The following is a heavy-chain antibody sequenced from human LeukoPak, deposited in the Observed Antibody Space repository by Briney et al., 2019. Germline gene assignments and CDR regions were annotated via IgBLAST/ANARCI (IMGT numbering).Heavy chain of an antibody. J-gene: IGHJ6*03. Sequence: SVKVSCKASGGTFSSYAISWVRQAPGQGLEWMGGIIPIFGTANYAQKFQGRVTITRNTSISTAYMELSSLRSEDTAVYYCARGRGRDYIHMDVWGKGTTVTVSS. CDR3: ARGRGRDYIHMDV. CDR2: IIPIFGTA. CDR1: GGTFSSYA. V-gene: IGHV1-69*05. D-gene: IGHD4/OR15-4a*01.